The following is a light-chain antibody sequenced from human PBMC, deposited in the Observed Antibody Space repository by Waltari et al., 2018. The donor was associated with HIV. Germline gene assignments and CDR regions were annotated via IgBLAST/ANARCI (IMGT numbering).Light chain of an antibody. CDR1: SSDVGDYNY. CDR2: EVS. V-gene: IGLV2-14*01. Sequence: QSALTQPASVSGSPGQSIPISCIGTSSDVGDYNYVSWYQQHPGKAPTVMIYEVSNRPSGISDRFSGSKSGNTASLTISGLQADDEADYYCSSYTSRAVSTYVFGTGTKVTVL. CDR3: SSYTSRAVSTYV. J-gene: IGLJ1*01.